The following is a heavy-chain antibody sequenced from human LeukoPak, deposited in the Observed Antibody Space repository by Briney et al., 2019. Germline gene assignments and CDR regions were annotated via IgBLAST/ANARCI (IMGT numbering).Heavy chain of an antibody. D-gene: IGHD3-22*01. CDR1: VYTFTGYY. J-gene: IGHJ4*02. V-gene: IGHV1-2*02. Sequence: ASVKFSCKATVYTFTGYYMHWVRQAPGQGLEWMGWINPNSGGTNYAQNFQGRVTMTRDTSISTAYMELSRLRSDDTAVYYCARGGDNHSSRQEDLDYWGQGTLVTVSS. CDR2: INPNSGGT. CDR3: ARGGDNHSSRQEDLDY.